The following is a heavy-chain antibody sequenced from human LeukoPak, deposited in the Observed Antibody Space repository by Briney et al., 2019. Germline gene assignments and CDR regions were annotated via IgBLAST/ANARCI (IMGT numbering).Heavy chain of an antibody. V-gene: IGHV1-46*01. J-gene: IGHJ3*02. CDR1: GYTFTSYY. CDR3: AREDLVVVIPEAFDI. D-gene: IGHD3-22*01. CDR2: INPSGGST. Sequence: GASVKVSCKASGYTFTSYYMHWVRQAPGQGLEWMGIINPSGGSTSYAQKFQGRVTMTRDMSTSTVYMELSSLRSEDTAVYYCAREDLVVVIPEAFDIWGQGTVVTVSS.